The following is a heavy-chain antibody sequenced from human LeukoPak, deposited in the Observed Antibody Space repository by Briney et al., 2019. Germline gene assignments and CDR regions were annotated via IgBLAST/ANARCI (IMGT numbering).Heavy chain of an antibody. V-gene: IGHV3-23*01. CDR3: AKGPSWPPWD. CDR1: GFTFGNYA. D-gene: IGHD5-24*01. Sequence: GGSLRLSCAASGFTFGNYAMSWVRQALGKGLEWVSDISGSGGNTYYAASVKGRFTISRDTFKNTVHLQMNSLRDADTAAYYCAKGPSWPPWDWGQGTLVTVSS. CDR2: ISGSGGNT. J-gene: IGHJ4*02.